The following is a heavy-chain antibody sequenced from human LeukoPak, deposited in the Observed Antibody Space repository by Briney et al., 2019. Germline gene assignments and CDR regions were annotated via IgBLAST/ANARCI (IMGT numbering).Heavy chain of an antibody. Sequence: GGSLRLSCAASGFIFDDYGMSWVRQAPGKGLEWVCGINWKGGSTGYADSVKGRFTISRDNAKNSLYLQMNSLRAEDTAFYYCARSNHYDSTGYPFDYWGQGTLVTVSS. CDR2: INWKGGST. D-gene: IGHD3-22*01. V-gene: IGHV3-20*04. J-gene: IGHJ4*02. CDR1: GFIFDDYG. CDR3: ARSNHYDSTGYPFDY.